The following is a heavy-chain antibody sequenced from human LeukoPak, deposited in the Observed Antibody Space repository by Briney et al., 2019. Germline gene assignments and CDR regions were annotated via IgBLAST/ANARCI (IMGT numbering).Heavy chain of an antibody. J-gene: IGHJ6*03. D-gene: IGHD4-11*01. Sequence: GESLRLSCAASGFPFTSSGMSWVRQAPGKGPEWVSSMNAVGVTYYADSVKGRFTISRDISENTMYLQMSSLRADDTAVYYCSSDYPHYYFYMDVWGKGTTVTVSS. CDR3: SSDYPHYYFYMDV. V-gene: IGHV3-23*01. CDR2: MNAVGVT. CDR1: GFPFTSSG.